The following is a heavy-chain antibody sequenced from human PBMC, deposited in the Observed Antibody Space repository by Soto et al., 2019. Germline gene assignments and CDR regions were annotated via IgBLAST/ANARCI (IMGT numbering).Heavy chain of an antibody. J-gene: IGHJ4*02. V-gene: IGHV4-30-4*01. Sequence: SETLSLTCTASGDSLSSGDYYWSWIRQPPGKGLEWIGYITYSGFTYNNPSLKSRLSISVDTSKNQFSLRLSSVTAADTAVFYCARGTRIASAGYYFDFWGPGTLVTVSS. CDR2: ITYSGFT. CDR3: ARGTRIASAGYYFDF. D-gene: IGHD6-25*01. CDR1: GDSLSSGDYY.